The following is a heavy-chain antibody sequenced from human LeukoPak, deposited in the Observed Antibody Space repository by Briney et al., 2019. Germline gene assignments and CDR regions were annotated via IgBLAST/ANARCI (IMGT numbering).Heavy chain of an antibody. J-gene: IGHJ4*02. D-gene: IGHD1-1*01. V-gene: IGHV3-33*01. Sequence: GESLKISCASTGFTFSSYGMHWVRQAPGKGLEWVAVIWYDGSNKYYADSVKGRFTISRDNSKNTLYLKMNSLRAEDTAVYYCARFWNDGPIDYWGQGTLVTVSS. CDR1: GFTFSSYG. CDR2: IWYDGSNK. CDR3: ARFWNDGPIDY.